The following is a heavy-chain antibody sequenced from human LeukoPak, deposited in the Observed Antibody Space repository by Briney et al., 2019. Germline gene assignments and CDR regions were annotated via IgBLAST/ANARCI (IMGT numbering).Heavy chain of an antibody. CDR2: IRYDGSNK. Sequence: PGGTLRLSCAASGFTFSSDGMHWVRQAPGQGREGVAVIRYDGSNKYYADSVKGRFTISRDNSKNTLYLQMNSLRAEDTAVYYCAKERDTAMVTIDYWGQGTLVTVSS. CDR1: GFTFSSDG. V-gene: IGHV3-30*02. CDR3: AKERDTAMVTIDY. D-gene: IGHD5-18*01. J-gene: IGHJ4*02.